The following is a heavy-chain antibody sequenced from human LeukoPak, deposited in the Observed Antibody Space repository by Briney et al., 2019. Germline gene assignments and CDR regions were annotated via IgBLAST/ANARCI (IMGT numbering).Heavy chain of an antibody. Sequence: GGSLRLSCAASGFTFDDYAMHWVRQAPGKGLEWVSGISVNGGTTYYADSVKGRFTISRDDSKNTLYLQMNSLRAEDTAVYYCATHSGSYPYYYGMDVWGQGTTVTVSS. J-gene: IGHJ6*02. CDR1: GFTFDDYA. V-gene: IGHV3-23*01. D-gene: IGHD3-10*01. CDR2: ISVNGGTT. CDR3: ATHSGSYPYYYGMDV.